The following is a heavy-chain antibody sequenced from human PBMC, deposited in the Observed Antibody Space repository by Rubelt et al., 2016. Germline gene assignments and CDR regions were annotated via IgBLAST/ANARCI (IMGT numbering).Heavy chain of an antibody. D-gene: IGHD1-26*01. V-gene: IGHV4-34*01. CDR1: GGSFSGYY. CDR2: INHSGST. J-gene: IGHJ4*02. Sequence: QVQLQQWGAGLLKPSETLSLTCAVYGGSFSGYYWSWIRQPPGKGLEWIGEINHSGSTNYNPSLKSRVSITVDKSQNQLSLMRGSVTCADTAVYYCARSPRRGSYYWGRFFDYWGQGTLVTVSS. CDR3: ARSPRRGSYYWGRFFDY.